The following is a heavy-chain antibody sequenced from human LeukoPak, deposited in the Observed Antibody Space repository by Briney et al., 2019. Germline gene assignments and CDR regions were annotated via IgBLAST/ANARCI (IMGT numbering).Heavy chain of an antibody. CDR3: ASQRSGWTTAEYFHH. Sequence: GSSVKVSCKACGGTFSSYAISWVRQAPGQRLEWMGGIIPIFGTANYAQKFQGRVTITTDESTSTAYMELSGLRSEDTAVYYCASQRSGWTTAEYFHHWGQGTLVTVSS. V-gene: IGHV1-69*05. CDR1: GGTFSSYA. D-gene: IGHD6-19*01. CDR2: IIPIFGTA. J-gene: IGHJ1*01.